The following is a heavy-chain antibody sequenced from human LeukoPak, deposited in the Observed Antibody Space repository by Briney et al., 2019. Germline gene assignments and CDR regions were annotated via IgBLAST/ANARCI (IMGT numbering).Heavy chain of an antibody. D-gene: IGHD3-10*01. CDR2: INPNSGGT. CDR3: AREGYYGSGSAYYFDY. J-gene: IGHJ4*02. Sequence: ASVKVSCKASGYTFTGYYMHWVRQAPGQGLEWMGRINPNSGGTNYAQKFQGRVTMTRDTSISTAYMELRSLRSDDTAVYYCAREGYYGSGSAYYFDYWGQGTLVTVSS. CDR1: GYTFTGYY. V-gene: IGHV1-2*06.